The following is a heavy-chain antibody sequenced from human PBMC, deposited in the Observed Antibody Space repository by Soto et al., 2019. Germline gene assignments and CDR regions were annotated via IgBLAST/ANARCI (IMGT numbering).Heavy chain of an antibody. CDR2: LSSSGNSM. V-gene: IGHV3-11*01. D-gene: IGHD6-13*01. CDR1: GFTFSDHY. J-gene: IGHJ4*02. Sequence: QVQLVESGVGLVMPGESLRLSCAASGFTFSDHYMSGIRQAPGKGLEWVSYLSSSGNSMYYADSVKGRFTLSRDNAENSLYLQMNSLRAEDTAVYYCARRAASGRHFDHWGQGTLVSVSS. CDR3: ARRAASGRHFDH.